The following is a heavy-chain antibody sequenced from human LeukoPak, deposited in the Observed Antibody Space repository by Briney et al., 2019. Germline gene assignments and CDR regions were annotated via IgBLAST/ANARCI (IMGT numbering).Heavy chain of an antibody. J-gene: IGHJ4*02. V-gene: IGHV3-30-3*01. CDR2: ISFDGGNK. Sequence: PGGSLRLSCAASGFTFNNYAIHWVRQAPGKGLEWVAIISFDGGNKYYADSVKGRFTISRDNSKNTLYLQMNSLRAEDTAVYYCARGPYSTSPHFDYWGQGTLVTVSS. D-gene: IGHD6-6*01. CDR1: GFTFNNYA. CDR3: ARGPYSTSPHFDY.